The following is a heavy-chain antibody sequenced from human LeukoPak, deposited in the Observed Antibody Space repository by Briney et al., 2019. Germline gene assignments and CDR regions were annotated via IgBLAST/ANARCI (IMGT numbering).Heavy chain of an antibody. CDR1: GPTLAAYG. CDR2: INWNVDLI. D-gene: IGHD5-24*01. CDR3: ARGGHGYNAWDN. V-gene: IGHV3-20*04. Sequence: GGSVRLSWAAAGPTLAAYGFSWVSQVSGGGLQWVSGINWNVDLIGYVDSVKGRFNISRDNAKKSLYLQMRSLTPEDTGFYYCARGGHGYNAWDNWGQGTLVTV. J-gene: IGHJ4*02.